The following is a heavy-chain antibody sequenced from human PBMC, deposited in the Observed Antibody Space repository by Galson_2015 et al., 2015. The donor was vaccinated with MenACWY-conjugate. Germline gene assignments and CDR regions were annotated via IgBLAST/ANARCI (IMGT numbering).Heavy chain of an antibody. Sequence: TLSLTCTVSGGSIRSGGDYWGWIRQPPGKGLEWLGRFYYSGSTYYNPSLKGRGSISGNTSKNQFSQKVTSVTATDTAIYYCARELDLQLVDYWGQGTLVTVSS. CDR2: FYYSGST. D-gene: IGHD6-13*01. CDR3: ARELDLQLVDY. J-gene: IGHJ4*02. V-gene: IGHV4-39*07. CDR1: GGSIRSGGDY.